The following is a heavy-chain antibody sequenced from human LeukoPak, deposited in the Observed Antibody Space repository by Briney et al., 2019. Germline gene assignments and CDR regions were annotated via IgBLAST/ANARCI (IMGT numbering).Heavy chain of an antibody. J-gene: IGHJ6*02. CDR3: ARQSDSSGWFFPTYYYGMDV. V-gene: IGHV1-46*01. CDR1: GYTFTNNY. D-gene: IGHD6-19*01. Sequence: ASVKVSCKASGYTFTNNYIHWVRQAPGQGLEWMGIINPRDGSTNYAQKFQGRVTMTTDTSTSTVNMELSNLRSEDTAVYYCARQSDSSGWFFPTYYYGMDVWGQGTTVTVSS. CDR2: INPRDGST.